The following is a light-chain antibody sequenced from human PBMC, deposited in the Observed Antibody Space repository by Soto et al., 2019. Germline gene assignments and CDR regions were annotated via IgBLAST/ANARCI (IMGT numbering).Light chain of an antibody. Sequence: EVVLTQSQGTLSLSPGERATLSCMASQSVNSNYLAWYQQQPGQAPRLLIYHSSNRATGVPDRFSGSGSGTDFTLTISSLEGEDFAVYFCQQYDVSPYTFGQGIRLEIK. CDR3: QQYDVSPYT. CDR1: QSVNSNY. J-gene: IGKJ2*01. CDR2: HSS. V-gene: IGKV3-20*01.